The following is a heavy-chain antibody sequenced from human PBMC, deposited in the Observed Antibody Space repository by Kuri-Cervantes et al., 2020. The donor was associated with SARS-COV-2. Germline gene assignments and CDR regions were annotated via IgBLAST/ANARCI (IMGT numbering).Heavy chain of an antibody. Sequence: LTCAASGFTFSSYWMSWVRQAPGKGLEGVANIKQDGSEKYFVASVKGRFTISRDNAKNSLCLQMNSLRAEDTAVYYCARVSSSSSPAFDIWGQGTMVTVSS. CDR3: ARVSSSSSPAFDI. V-gene: IGHV3-7*01. J-gene: IGHJ3*02. D-gene: IGHD6-6*01. CDR2: IKQDGSEK. CDR1: GFTFSSYW.